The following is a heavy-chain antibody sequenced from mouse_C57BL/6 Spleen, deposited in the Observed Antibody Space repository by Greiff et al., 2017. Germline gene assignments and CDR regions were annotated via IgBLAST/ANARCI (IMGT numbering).Heavy chain of an antibody. D-gene: IGHD2-5*01. J-gene: IGHJ3*01. CDR1: GFSFNTYA. CDR2: IRSKSNNYAT. V-gene: IGHV10-1*01. Sequence: DVMLVESGGGLVQPKGSLKLSCAASGFSFNTYAMNWVRQAPGKGLEWVARIRSKSNNYATYYADSVKDRFTISRDDSESMLYLQMNNLKTEDTAMYYCVRGEAYYSNYGWFAYWGQGTLVTVSA. CDR3: VRGEAYYSNYGWFAY.